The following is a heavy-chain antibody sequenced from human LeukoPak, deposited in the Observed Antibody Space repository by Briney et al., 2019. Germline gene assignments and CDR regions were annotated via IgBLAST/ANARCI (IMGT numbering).Heavy chain of an antibody. CDR2: IWYDGSNK. CDR1: GFPFSSYG. CDR3: ARVQGRYFGSGSYLGVDH. Sequence: GRSLRLSCAASGFPFSSYGMHWVRQAPGKGLEWVAVIWYDGSNKYYADSVKDRFTISRDNSKNTLYLQMNSLRAEDTAVYYCARVQGRYFGSGSYLGVDHWGQGTLVTVSS. J-gene: IGHJ4*02. D-gene: IGHD3-10*01. V-gene: IGHV3-33*01.